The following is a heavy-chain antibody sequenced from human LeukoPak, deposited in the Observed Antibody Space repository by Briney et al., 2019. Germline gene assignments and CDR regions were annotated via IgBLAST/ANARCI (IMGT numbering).Heavy chain of an antibody. CDR3: AKVRQADDILTGYYFDY. J-gene: IGHJ4*02. D-gene: IGHD3-9*01. CDR2: ISGSDGST. CDR1: GFTFSSYA. Sequence: GGSLRLSCAASGFTFSSYAMSWVRQAPGKGLEWVSAISGSDGSTYYADSVKGRFTISRDNSKNTLYLQMNSLRAEDTAVYYCAKVRQADDILTGYYFDYWGQGTLVTVSS. V-gene: IGHV3-23*01.